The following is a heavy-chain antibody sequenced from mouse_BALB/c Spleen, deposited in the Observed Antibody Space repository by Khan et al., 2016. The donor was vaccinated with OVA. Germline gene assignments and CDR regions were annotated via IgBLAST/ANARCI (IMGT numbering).Heavy chain of an antibody. CDR1: GFTFSTYG. CDR3: ARLAYYYDSEGFAY. CDR2: VSTGGHYT. V-gene: IGHV5-6*01. J-gene: IGHJ3*01. D-gene: IGHD1-1*01. Sequence: EVELVESGGDVVKPGGSLKLSCAASGFTFSTYGMSWVRQTPDKRLEWVATVSTGGHYTYYPDTVKGRFTISRDNAKHTLYLQMRSLKSEDTAMFYCARLAYYYDSEGFAYWGQETLVTVSA.